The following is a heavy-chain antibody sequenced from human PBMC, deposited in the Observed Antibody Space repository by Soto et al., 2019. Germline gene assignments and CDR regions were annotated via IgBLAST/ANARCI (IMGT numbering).Heavy chain of an antibody. CDR3: AREFCSDTCCYYFDL. CDR1: GFTFSGFE. J-gene: IGHJ4*02. D-gene: IGHD2-2*01. Sequence: GGSLRLSCAASGFTFSGFEMNWVRQAPGKGLEWISYITSSGGTTYYSDSVKGRFTISRDNAKNSLYLQMNSLRADDTAVYYCAREFCSDTCCYYFDLWGRGTLVTVSS. V-gene: IGHV3-48*03. CDR2: ITSSGGTT.